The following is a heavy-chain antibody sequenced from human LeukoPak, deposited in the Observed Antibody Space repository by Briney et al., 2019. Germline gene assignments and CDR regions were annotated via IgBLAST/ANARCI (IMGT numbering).Heavy chain of an antibody. Sequence: GGSLRLSCAASGFTFSSYAMSWVRQAPGKGLEWVSAISGSGGSTHYADSVKGRFTISRDNSKNTLYLQMNSLRAEDTAVYYCAKRREGGAYWDDAFDIWGQGTMVTVSS. CDR1: GFTFSSYA. V-gene: IGHV3-23*01. D-gene: IGHD2-8*02. J-gene: IGHJ3*02. CDR2: ISGSGGST. CDR3: AKRREGGAYWDDAFDI.